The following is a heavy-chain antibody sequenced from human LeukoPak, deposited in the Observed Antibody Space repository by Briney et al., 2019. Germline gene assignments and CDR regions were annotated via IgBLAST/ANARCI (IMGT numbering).Heavy chain of an antibody. D-gene: IGHD6-6*01. CDR1: GYSFGMHA. CDR2: ISYDGSNK. V-gene: IGHV3-30-3*01. Sequence: PGGSLRLSCAGSGYSFGMHAMHWVRQAPGKGLEWVAVISYDGSNKYYADCVKGRFTISRDNSKNTLYLQMNSLRAEDTAVYYCASDSXSSXYFDYWGQGTLVTVSS. J-gene: IGHJ4*02. CDR3: ASDSXSSXYFDY.